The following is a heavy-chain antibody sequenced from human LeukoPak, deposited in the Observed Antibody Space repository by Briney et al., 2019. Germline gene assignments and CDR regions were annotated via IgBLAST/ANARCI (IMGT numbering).Heavy chain of an antibody. V-gene: IGHV1-69*06. D-gene: IGHD5-18*01. CDR2: IIPIFGTA. J-gene: IGHJ6*02. CDR3: ARDVRPATWIQLWSRMDV. Sequence: ASVKVSCKASGGTFSSYAISWVRQAPGQGLEWMGGIIPIFGTANYAQKFQGRVTITADKSTSTAYMELSSLRSEDTAVYYCARDVRPATWIQLWSRMDVWGQGTTVTVSS. CDR1: GGTFSSYA.